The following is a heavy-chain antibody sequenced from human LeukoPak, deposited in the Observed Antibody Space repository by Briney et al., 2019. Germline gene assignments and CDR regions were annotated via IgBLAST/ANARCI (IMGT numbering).Heavy chain of an antibody. V-gene: IGHV3-7*01. Sequence: GGSLRRSCAASGFTFSSYWMSWVRQAPGKGLEWVANIKQDGSEKYYVDSVKGRFTNSRDNAKNSLYLQMNSLRAEDTAVYYCARDQVAAATDYWGQGTLVTVSS. D-gene: IGHD6-13*01. CDR2: IKQDGSEK. J-gene: IGHJ4*02. CDR1: GFTFSSYW. CDR3: ARDQVAAATDY.